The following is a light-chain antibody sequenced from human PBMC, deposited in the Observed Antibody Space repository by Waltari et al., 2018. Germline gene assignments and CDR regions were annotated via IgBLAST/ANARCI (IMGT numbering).Light chain of an antibody. CDR1: SRAVGGYNY. CDR3: NSYAGSNIYV. CDR2: EVS. Sequence: QSALTQPPSASGSPGQSVTISCTGTSRAVGGYNYVPWYQPHPGKAPKLMIYEVSKRPSGVPDRFSASKSGNTASLTVSGLQAEDEADYYCNSYAGSNIYVFGGGTKLTVL. J-gene: IGLJ2*01. V-gene: IGLV2-8*01.